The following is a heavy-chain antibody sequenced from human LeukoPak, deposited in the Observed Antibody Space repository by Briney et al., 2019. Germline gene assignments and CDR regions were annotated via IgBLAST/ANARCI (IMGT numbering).Heavy chain of an antibody. V-gene: IGHV1-2*06. CDR3: ARDSRVSLDV. CDR2: IDPNTGGT. D-gene: IGHD6-13*01. CDR1: EYTFTGYY. Sequence: ASVKVSCKASEYTFTGYYMHWVRQAPGQGLEWMGRIDPNTGGTIYAQKFQGRVTMTRDTYVNTAYMDLSRLTSDDTAVYYCARDSRVSLDVWGKGTTVTVSS. J-gene: IGHJ6*04.